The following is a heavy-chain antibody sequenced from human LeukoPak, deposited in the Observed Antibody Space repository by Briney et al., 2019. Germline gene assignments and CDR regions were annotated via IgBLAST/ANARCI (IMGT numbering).Heavy chain of an antibody. D-gene: IGHD2-2*01. CDR1: GYTFTSYG. J-gene: IGHJ6*02. Sequence: ASVKVSCKASGYTFTSYGISWVRQAPGQGLEWMGWISAYNGNTNYAQKLQGRVTMTTDTSTSTAYMELRSLRSDDTAVYYCATFPLRYCSSTSCYLYCYYGMDVWGQGTTVTVSS. V-gene: IGHV1-18*01. CDR2: ISAYNGNT. CDR3: ATFPLRYCSSTSCYLYCYYGMDV.